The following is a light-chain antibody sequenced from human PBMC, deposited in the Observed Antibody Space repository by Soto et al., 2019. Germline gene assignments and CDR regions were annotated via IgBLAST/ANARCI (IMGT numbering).Light chain of an antibody. Sequence: QSVLTQPPSASGTPGQRVTIACSGSSSNIGSTTVKWYQQLPGTAPKLLIYNNNQRPSGVPDRFSGSKSGTSASLAISGLQDEDEPDYYCAAWDDSLNGVVFGRGTKLTVL. CDR1: SSNIGSTT. J-gene: IGLJ2*01. V-gene: IGLV1-44*01. CDR3: AAWDDSLNGVV. CDR2: NNN.